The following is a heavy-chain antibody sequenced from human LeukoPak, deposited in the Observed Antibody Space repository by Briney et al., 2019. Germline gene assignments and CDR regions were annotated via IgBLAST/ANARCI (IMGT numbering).Heavy chain of an antibody. D-gene: IGHD5-18*01. Sequence: GGSLRLSCAASGFTFSSYSMNWVRQAPGKGLEWVANIKQDGSEKYYVDSVKGRFTISRDNAKNSLYLQMNSLRAEDTAVYYCASHRGYSYGFDYWGQGTLVTVSS. V-gene: IGHV3-7*01. CDR2: IKQDGSEK. CDR1: GFTFSSYS. CDR3: ASHRGYSYGFDY. J-gene: IGHJ4*02.